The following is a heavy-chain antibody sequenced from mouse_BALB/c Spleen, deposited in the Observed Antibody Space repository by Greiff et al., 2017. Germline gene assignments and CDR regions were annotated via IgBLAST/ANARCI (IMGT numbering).Heavy chain of an antibody. CDR1: GDSFTSGY. Sequence: DVQGVESGPSLVKPSQSLSLSCSVTGDSFTSGYWNWIRKFPGNKLEYMGYISYSGSTYYNPSLKSRFFITRDTSKNQYYLRLNSVTTENTARYYCARYNRHDVFAYWGQGTLVTVSA. CDR2: ISYSGST. D-gene: IGHD2-14*01. CDR3: ARYNRHDVFAY. V-gene: IGHV3-8*02. J-gene: IGHJ3*01.